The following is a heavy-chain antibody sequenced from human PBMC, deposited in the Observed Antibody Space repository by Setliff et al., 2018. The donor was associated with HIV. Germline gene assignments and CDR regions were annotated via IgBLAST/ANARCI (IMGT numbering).Heavy chain of an antibody. CDR2: IYPGDSDT. CDR3: ARLLRRPHDFFYMDV. J-gene: IGHJ6*03. Sequence: PGESLKISCKGSGYRFTSFWIAWVRQMPGKGLEWMGIIYPGDSDTRYSPSFQGQVTISVDKSSSTAYLQWSSLKASDTATYYCARLLRRPHDFFYMDVWGKGTTVTVSS. V-gene: IGHV5-51*01. D-gene: IGHD2-15*01. CDR1: GYRFTSFW.